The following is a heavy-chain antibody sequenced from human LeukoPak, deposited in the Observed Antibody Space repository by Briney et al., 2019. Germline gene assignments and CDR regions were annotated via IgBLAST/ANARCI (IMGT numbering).Heavy chain of an antibody. J-gene: IGHJ4*02. CDR1: GDSYTDYY. D-gene: IGHD3-16*01. Sequence: SETLSLTCNVIGDSYTDYYWNWIRQPPGKGLEWIGYIYYNENSNYSPSLKGRVTLSVDTSRNQFSLHLASVTAADTAMYYCARDGGLQSHFDFWGQGILVTVAS. V-gene: IGHV4-59*01. CDR2: IYYNENS. CDR3: ARDGGLQSHFDF.